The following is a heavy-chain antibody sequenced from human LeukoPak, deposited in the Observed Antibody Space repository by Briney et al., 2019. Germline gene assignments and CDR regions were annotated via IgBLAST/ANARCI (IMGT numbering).Heavy chain of an antibody. J-gene: IGHJ5*02. CDR3: ARHFPQSSGYRFHLTGGGFDP. CDR2: IYYSGST. D-gene: IGHD3-22*01. V-gene: IGHV4-39*01. Sequence: SETLSLTCTVSGGSISSSSYYWGWIHQPPGKGLEWIGSIYYSGSTYYNPSLKSRVTISVDTSKNQFSLKLSSVTAADAAVYYCARHFPQSSGYRFHLTGGGFDPWGQGTLVTVSS. CDR1: GGSISSSSYY.